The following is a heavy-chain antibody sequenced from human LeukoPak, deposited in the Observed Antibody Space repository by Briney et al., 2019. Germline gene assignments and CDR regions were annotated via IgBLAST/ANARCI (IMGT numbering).Heavy chain of an antibody. V-gene: IGHV4-4*07. Sequence: SETLSLTCTVPGGSISSYYWSWVRQPAGKGLEWIGGIYTSGSTNYNPSLKSRVTMSVDTSKKQFSLKLSSLTAADTAVYYCARDLWIVGATIRYWFDPWGQGTLVTVSS. CDR3: ARDLWIVGATIRYWFDP. CDR1: GGSISSYY. D-gene: IGHD1-26*01. CDR2: IYTSGST. J-gene: IGHJ5*02.